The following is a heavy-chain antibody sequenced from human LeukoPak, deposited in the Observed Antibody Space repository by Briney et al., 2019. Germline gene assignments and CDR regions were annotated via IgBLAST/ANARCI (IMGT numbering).Heavy chain of an antibody. J-gene: IGHJ6*03. D-gene: IGHD3-22*01. CDR3: PRGRQDVTMIVVVMTAVSYYLDA. Sequence: SETLSLTCAVYGGSFSGYYWTWIRQTPGKGLEWIGEMNPSGSTNYNPSLKSRVTISVDTSKNQFSPKLSSVTAADTAVYYCPRGRQDVTMIVVVMTAVSYYLDAWGKGTTVTVS. CDR1: GGSFSGYY. CDR2: MNPSGST. V-gene: IGHV4-34*01.